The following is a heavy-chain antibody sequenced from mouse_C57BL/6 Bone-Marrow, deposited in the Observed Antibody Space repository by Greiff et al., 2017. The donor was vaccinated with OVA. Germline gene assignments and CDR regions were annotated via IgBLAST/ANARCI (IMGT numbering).Heavy chain of an antibody. CDR3: ARPFITTVVRYAMDY. CDR2: ISSGSSTI. V-gene: IGHV5-17*01. J-gene: IGHJ4*01. CDR1: GFTFSDYG. D-gene: IGHD1-1*01. Sequence: EVNVVESGGGLVKPGGSLKLSCAASGFTFSDYGMHWVRQAPEKGLEWVAYISSGSSTIYYADTVKGRFTISRDNAKNTLFLQMTSLRSEDTAMYYCARPFITTVVRYAMDYWGQGTSVTVSS.